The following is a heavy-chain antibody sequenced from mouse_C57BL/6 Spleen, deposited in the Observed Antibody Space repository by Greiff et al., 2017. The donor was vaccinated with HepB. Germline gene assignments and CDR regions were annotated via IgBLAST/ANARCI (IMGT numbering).Heavy chain of an antibody. D-gene: IGHD2-4*01. CDR1: GYTFTSYW. CDR2: INPSNGGT. Sequence: QVQLKQPGTELVKPGASVKLSCKASGYTFTSYWMHWVKQRPGQGLEWIGNINPSNGGTNYNEKFKSKATLTVDKSSSTAYMQLSSLTSEDSAVYYCARAIYYDSYFDYWGQGTTLTVSS. CDR3: ARAIYYDSYFDY. J-gene: IGHJ2*01. V-gene: IGHV1-53*01.